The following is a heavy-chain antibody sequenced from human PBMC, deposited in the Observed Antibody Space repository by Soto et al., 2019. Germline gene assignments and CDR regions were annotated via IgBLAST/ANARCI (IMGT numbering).Heavy chain of an antibody. CDR2: IYYSGST. CDR3: ERTMTTVTMAPDY. Sequence: QVQLQESGPGLVKPSQTLSLTCSVSGGSISSGGYYWSWIRHHPGKGLEWIGYIYYSGSTYYNPSLTGRVTISADASKNQYSLKLSSVTAADTAVSYCERTMTTVTMAPDYWGQGTLLTVSS. CDR1: GGSISSGGYY. J-gene: IGHJ4*02. V-gene: IGHV4-31*03. D-gene: IGHD4-17*01.